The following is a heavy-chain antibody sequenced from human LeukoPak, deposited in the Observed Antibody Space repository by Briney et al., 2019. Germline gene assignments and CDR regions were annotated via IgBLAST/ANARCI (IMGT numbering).Heavy chain of an antibody. CDR1: GGSISSSSYY. CDR3: ARRGRGRGGNWYFDL. V-gene: IGHV4-39*01. J-gene: IGHJ2*01. Sequence: SETLSLTCTVSGGSISSSSYYWGWIRQPPGKGLEWIRSIYYSGSTYYNPSLKSRVTISVDTSKNQFSLKLSSVTAADTAVYYCARRGRGRGGNWYFDLWGRGTLVTVSS. D-gene: IGHD2-15*01. CDR2: IYYSGST.